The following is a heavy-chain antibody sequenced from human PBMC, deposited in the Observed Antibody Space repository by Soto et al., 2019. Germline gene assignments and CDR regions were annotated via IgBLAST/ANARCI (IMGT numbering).Heavy chain of an antibody. CDR2: IYYSGST. J-gene: IGHJ5*02. V-gene: IGHV4-31*03. CDR3: ARDGQGGYCSGGSCYGYNWFDP. D-gene: IGHD2-15*01. CDR1: GGSTSSGGYY. Sequence: TLSLTCTVSGGSTSSGGYYWSWIRQHPGKGLEWIGYIYYSGSTYYNPSLKSRVTISVDTSKNQFSLKLSSVTAADTAVYYCARDGQGGYCSGGSCYGYNWFDPWGQGTLVTVSS.